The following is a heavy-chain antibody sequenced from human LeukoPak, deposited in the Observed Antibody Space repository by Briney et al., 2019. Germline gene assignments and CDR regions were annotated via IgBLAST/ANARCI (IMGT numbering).Heavy chain of an antibody. V-gene: IGHV3-15*01. CDR3: ATDLGTYYHGSQRLIPIDY. J-gene: IGHJ4*02. D-gene: IGHD3-10*01. Sequence: PGGSLRLSCVDSGFTFTNAWMSWVRQAPGKGLEWIGRIKSKTDGETTNYAEPVRGRFTISRDDSKSAVYLQMNSLKIEDTAVYYCATDLGTYYHGSQRLIPIDYWGQGTLVTVSS. CDR1: GFTFTNAW. CDR2: IKSKTDGETT.